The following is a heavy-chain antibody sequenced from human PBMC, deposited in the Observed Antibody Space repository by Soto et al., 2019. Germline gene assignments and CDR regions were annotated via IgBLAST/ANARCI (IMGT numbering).Heavy chain of an antibody. Sequence: PEGSLRLSCEASGFMFSMYWMHWVREVPGKGPVWVSRINEDGVTTTYADSVKGRFTISRDNDKNTLYLQLDSLRVEDTTMYSFTRGRRPSSTETGAYLGPGTQVTVSS. CDR2: INEDGVTT. D-gene: IGHD1-1*01. CDR3: TRGRRPSSTETGAY. J-gene: IGHJ4*02. CDR1: GFMFSMYW. V-gene: IGHV3-74*03.